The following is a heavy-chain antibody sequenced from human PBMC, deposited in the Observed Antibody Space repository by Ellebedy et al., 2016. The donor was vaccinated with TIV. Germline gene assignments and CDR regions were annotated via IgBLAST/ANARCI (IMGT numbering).Heavy chain of an antibody. Sequence: GESLKISCAASGFTFSSYAMSWVRQAPGKGLECVSGISGSGDSTYSADSVKGRFTISRDNSKNTLYLQMNSLRADDTAVYYCAKPGVSMYFFDYWGQGTLVTVSS. D-gene: IGHD3-10*02. CDR2: ISGSGDST. CDR1: GFTFSSYA. V-gene: IGHV3-23*01. CDR3: AKPGVSMYFFDY. J-gene: IGHJ4*02.